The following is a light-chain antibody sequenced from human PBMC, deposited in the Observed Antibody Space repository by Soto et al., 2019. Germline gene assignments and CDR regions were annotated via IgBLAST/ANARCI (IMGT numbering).Light chain of an antibody. CDR3: HQYGSPPP. CDR1: QSVSSRN. J-gene: IGKJ1*01. V-gene: IGKV3-20*01. CDR2: DAA. Sequence: EVVLTQSPGALSLSPGERATLSFRASQSVSSRNLAWYQQKPGQAPRLLIYDAASRATGIPDRFSGSGSGTDFTLTISRLEPDDFAVYYCHQYGSPPPFGQGTKAAIK.